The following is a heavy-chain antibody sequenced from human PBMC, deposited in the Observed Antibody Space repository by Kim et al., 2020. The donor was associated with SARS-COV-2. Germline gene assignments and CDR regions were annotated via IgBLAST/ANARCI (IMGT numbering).Heavy chain of an antibody. Sequence: ASVKVSCKASGYTFTSYYMHWVRHAPGQGLEWMGIINPSGGSTSYAQKFQGRVTMTRDTSTSTVYMELSSLRSEDTAVYYCARSARGLEWLLWGSAFDYWGQGTLVTVSS. D-gene: IGHD3-3*01. J-gene: IGHJ4*02. CDR3: ARSARGLEWLLWGSAFDY. CDR1: GYTFTSYY. CDR2: INPSGGST. V-gene: IGHV1-46*01.